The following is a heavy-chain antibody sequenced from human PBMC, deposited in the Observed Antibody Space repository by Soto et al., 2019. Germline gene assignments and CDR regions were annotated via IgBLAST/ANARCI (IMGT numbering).Heavy chain of an antibody. CDR1: GGTFSSYA. CDR2: IIPIFGTA. D-gene: IGHD2-15*01. CDR3: VTVVAATGYFDY. J-gene: IGHJ4*02. Sequence: ASVKVSCKASGGTFSSYAISWVRQAPGQGLEWMGGIIPIFGTANYAQKFQGRVTITADESTSTAYMELSSLRSEDTAVYYCVTVVAATGYFDYWGQGTLVTVSS. V-gene: IGHV1-69*13.